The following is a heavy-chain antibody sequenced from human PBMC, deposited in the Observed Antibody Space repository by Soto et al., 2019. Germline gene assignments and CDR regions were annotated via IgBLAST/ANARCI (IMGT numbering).Heavy chain of an antibody. CDR3: AKDLVEYSNYGSAGHYNWFDP. V-gene: IGHV3-23*01. D-gene: IGHD4-4*01. J-gene: IGHJ5*02. Sequence: PGGSLRLSCAASGFTFSSYAMSWVRQAPGKGLEWVSAISGSGGSTYYADSVKGRFTISRDNSKNTLYLQMNSLRAEDTAVYYCAKDLVEYSNYGSAGHYNWFDPWGQGTLVTVSS. CDR1: GFTFSSYA. CDR2: ISGSGGST.